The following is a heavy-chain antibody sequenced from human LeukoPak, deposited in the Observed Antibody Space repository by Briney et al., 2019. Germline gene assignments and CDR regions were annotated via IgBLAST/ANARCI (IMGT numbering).Heavy chain of an antibody. J-gene: IGHJ5*02. V-gene: IGHV4-39*07. CDR2: IYYSGST. Sequence: SETLSLTCTVSGGSISSSSYYWGWIRQPPGKGLEWIGSIYYSGSTYYNPSLKSRVTISVDTSKNQFSLKLSSVTAADTAVYYCAREHYYGSGHEGRFDPWGQGTLVTVSS. CDR1: GGSISSSSYY. D-gene: IGHD3-10*01. CDR3: AREHYYGSGHEGRFDP.